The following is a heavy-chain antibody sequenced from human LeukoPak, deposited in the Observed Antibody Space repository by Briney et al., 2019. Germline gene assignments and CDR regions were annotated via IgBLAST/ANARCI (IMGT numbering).Heavy chain of an antibody. J-gene: IGHJ4*02. Sequence: ASVKVSCKASGYTFTSYGISWVRQAPGQGLEWMGWISAYNGNTNYAQKFQGRVTMTTNTSISTAYMELSGLRSEDTAVYYCARGRIAAAGRFDYWGQGTLVTVSS. CDR3: ARGRIAAAGRFDY. D-gene: IGHD6-13*01. CDR1: GYTFTSYG. CDR2: ISAYNGNT. V-gene: IGHV1-18*01.